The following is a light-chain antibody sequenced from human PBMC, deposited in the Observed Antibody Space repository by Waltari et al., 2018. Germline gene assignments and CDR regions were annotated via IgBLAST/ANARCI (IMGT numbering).Light chain of an antibody. V-gene: IGLV2-23*02. Sequence: QSALTQPASVSGSPGQSITISCTGASSDVGSYNLVSWYRQHPGKAPKLVIDEVNRRASGVSHRCSGSKSGNTASLTISGLQTEDEADYFCCSYAGSSTYVFGTGTKVTVL. J-gene: IGLJ1*01. CDR1: SSDVGSYNL. CDR2: EVN. CDR3: CSYAGSSTYV.